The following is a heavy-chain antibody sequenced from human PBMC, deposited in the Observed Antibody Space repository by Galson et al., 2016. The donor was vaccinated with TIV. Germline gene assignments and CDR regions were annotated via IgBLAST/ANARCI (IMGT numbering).Heavy chain of an antibody. CDR3: RARGDSRAHDVFDF. Sequence: SLRLSCAASGFTFSNFWMHWVRQVPGKGLVWVSRIKTDGSRTDYVDSVKGRFTISRDNVKNTVYLQMDSLRAEDTAVYYCRARGDSRAHDVFDFWGQGTLVTVSS. V-gene: IGHV3-74*01. D-gene: IGHD3-3*01. J-gene: IGHJ3*01. CDR1: GFTFSNFW. CDR2: IKTDGSRT.